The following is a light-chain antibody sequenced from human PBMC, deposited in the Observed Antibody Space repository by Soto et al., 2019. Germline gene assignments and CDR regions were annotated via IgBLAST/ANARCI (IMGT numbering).Light chain of an antibody. Sequence: QPVLTQPPSASGTPGQRVTISCSGSSSNIGSNTVNWYQQLPGTAPKLLIYRNNQRPSGVPDRFSGSKSVTSASLAISGLQSEDEADYYCAAWDDSLNGVVFGGGTKVTVL. CDR1: SSNIGSNT. J-gene: IGLJ2*01. V-gene: IGLV1-44*01. CDR2: RNN. CDR3: AAWDDSLNGVV.